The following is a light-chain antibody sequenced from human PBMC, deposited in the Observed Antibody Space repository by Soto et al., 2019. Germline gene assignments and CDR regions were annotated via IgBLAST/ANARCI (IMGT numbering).Light chain of an antibody. CDR3: QQDYHWGFS. Sequence: VMTQSPAKLSVSPGEGVTLFCRASQNVDTKLAWYQMKPGQAPRLLIYASSTRAAGIPGTLSGSGSGTQFSLTISSVQSEDSAVYYCQQDYHWGFSFGGGTKVEI. CDR2: ASS. CDR1: QNVDTK. J-gene: IGKJ4*01. V-gene: IGKV3D-15*01.